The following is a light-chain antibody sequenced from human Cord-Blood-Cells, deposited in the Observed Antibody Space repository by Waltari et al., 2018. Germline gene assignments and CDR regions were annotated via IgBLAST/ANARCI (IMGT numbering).Light chain of an antibody. CDR2: AAS. Sequence: DIQMTQSPSSLSASVGDRVPITCRASQSISSYLNLYQQKPGKAPKLLIYAASSLQSGVPSRFSGSGSGTDFTLTISSLQPADFATYYCQQSYSTPCTFGPGTKVDIK. CDR3: QQSYSTPCT. V-gene: IGKV1-39*01. CDR1: QSISSY. J-gene: IGKJ3*01.